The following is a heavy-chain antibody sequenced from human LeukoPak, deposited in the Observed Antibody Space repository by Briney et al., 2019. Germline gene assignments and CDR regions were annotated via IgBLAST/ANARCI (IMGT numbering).Heavy chain of an antibody. Sequence: GVSLRLSCAASGFTFSSYAMTWVRQAPGKGLEWVSVISGSGGSTYYADSVKGRFTISRDNSKNTLYVQMNSLRAEDTAVYYCAKQIYGDYVPGRAAFDYWGQGTLVTVSS. CDR2: ISGSGGST. CDR3: AKQIYGDYVPGRAAFDY. V-gene: IGHV3-23*01. J-gene: IGHJ4*02. CDR1: GFTFSSYA. D-gene: IGHD4-17*01.